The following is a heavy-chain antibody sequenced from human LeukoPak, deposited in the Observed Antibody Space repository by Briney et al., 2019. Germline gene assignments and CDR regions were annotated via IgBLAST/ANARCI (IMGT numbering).Heavy chain of an antibody. D-gene: IGHD3-22*01. CDR2: INTNTGNP. Sequence: ASVKVSCKASGYTFTSYAMNWVRQAPGQGLEWMGWINTNTGNPTYAQGFTGRFVSSLDTSVSTAYLQISSLKAEDTAVYYCARDRGNYYDSSGYYGDAFDIWGQGTMVTVSS. CDR1: GYTFTSYA. CDR3: ARDRGNYYDSSGYYGDAFDI. J-gene: IGHJ3*02. V-gene: IGHV7-4-1*02.